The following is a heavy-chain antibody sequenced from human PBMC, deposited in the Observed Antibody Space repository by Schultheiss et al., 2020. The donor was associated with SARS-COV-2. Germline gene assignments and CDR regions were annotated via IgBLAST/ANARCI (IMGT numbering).Heavy chain of an antibody. CDR2: IRSKADSYAT. CDR1: GFTFRGYA. D-gene: IGHD6-19*01. V-gene: IGHV3-73*01. J-gene: IGHJ4*02. Sequence: GGSLRLSCVASGFTFRGYAMHWVRQASGKGLEWVGRIRSKADSYATAYAASVKGRFTISRDDSKNTAYLQMNSLRPDDTAVYYCARDRRSSAWADRAYHFDSWGQGTLVTVSS. CDR3: ARDRRSSAWADRAYHFDS.